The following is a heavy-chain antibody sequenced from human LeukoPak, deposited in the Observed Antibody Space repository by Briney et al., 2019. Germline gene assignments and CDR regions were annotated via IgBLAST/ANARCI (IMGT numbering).Heavy chain of an antibody. CDR3: AKTYYYDSSGYIDY. V-gene: IGHV3-43D*03. CDR1: GFTFDDYA. D-gene: IGHD3-22*01. CDR2: ISWDGGST. Sequence: QPGGSLRLSCAASGFTFDDYAMHWVGQAPGKGLEWVSLISWDGGSTYYADSVKGRFTISRDNSKNSLYLQMNSLRAEDTALYYCAKTYYYDSSGYIDYWGQGTLVTVSS. J-gene: IGHJ4*02.